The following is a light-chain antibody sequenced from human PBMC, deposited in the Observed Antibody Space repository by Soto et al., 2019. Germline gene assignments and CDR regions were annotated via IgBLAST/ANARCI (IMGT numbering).Light chain of an antibody. CDR3: QQYYGSPWT. V-gene: IGKV4-1*01. CDR2: WAS. CDR1: QSVLYSSNNENY. Sequence: DTVMTQAQDSLSVSLGERATINFKSIQSVLYSSNNENYLAWYQQKPGQPPKLLIYWASTRESGVPDRFSGSGSGAHFTLTINGLQPEDVAVYYCQQYYGSPWTFGQGTKVDIK. J-gene: IGKJ1*01.